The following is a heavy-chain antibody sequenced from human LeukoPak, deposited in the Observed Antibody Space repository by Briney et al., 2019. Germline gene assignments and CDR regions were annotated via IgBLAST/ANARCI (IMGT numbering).Heavy chain of an antibody. CDR1: GFIFSSYV. CDR2: ISVGGGDT. CDR3: AKVPYYDFWSRHGFDY. D-gene: IGHD3-3*01. V-gene: IGHV3-23*01. J-gene: IGHJ4*02. Sequence: GGSLRLSCEASGFIFSSYVMGWVRQAPGKGLEWVSSISVGGGDTFIADSVKGRFTISRDNSKNTLYLQMNSLRAEDTAVYYCAKVPYYDFWSRHGFDYWGQGTLVTVSS.